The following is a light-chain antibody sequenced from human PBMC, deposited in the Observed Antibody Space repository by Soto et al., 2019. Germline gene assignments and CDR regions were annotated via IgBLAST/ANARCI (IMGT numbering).Light chain of an antibody. V-gene: IGKV1-5*01. CDR1: SSKW. Sequence: DIQMTQSPSTLAASVGGTVTMTCRSSSKWLAWYQKKPGKAPKLLIYDVSNLERGVPPRFSGSTSGAESTLTITGLQPDDLGTYYCQHTTDFTFGQGTKVDIK. J-gene: IGKJ2*01. CDR2: DVS. CDR3: QHTTDFT.